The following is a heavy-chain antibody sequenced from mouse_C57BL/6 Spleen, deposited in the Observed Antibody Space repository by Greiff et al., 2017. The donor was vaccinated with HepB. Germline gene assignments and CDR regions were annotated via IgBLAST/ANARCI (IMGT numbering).Heavy chain of an antibody. CDR3: ARSDYERDY. CDR1: GYTFTSYW. D-gene: IGHD2-4*01. J-gene: IGHJ2*01. V-gene: IGHV1-59*01. Sequence: QVQLQQPGAELVRPGTSVKLSCKASGYTFTSYWMHWVKQRPGQGLEWIGVIDPSDSYTNYNQKFKGKATLTVDTSSSTAYMQLSSLTSEHSAVYYCARSDYERDYWGQGTTLTVSS. CDR2: IDPSDSYT.